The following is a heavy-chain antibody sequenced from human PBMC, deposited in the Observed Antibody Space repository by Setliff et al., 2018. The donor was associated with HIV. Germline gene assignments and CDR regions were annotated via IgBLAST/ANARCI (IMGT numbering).Heavy chain of an antibody. V-gene: IGHV4-59*11. J-gene: IGHJ5*02. Sequence: SESLSLTCTVSGGSISSHYWGWIRQPPGKGLEWIGYIYYSGSTNYNPSLKSRVTISVDTSKNQFSLKLSSVTAADTAVYYCARVPYSTSSGFDPWGQGTLVTVSS. CDR1: GGSISSHY. CDR3: ARVPYSTSSGFDP. CDR2: IYYSGST. D-gene: IGHD6-6*01.